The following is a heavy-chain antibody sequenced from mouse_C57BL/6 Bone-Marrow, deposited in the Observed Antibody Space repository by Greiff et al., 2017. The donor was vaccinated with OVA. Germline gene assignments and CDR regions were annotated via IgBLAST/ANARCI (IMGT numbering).Heavy chain of an antibody. Sequence: EVQLVESGGGLVKPGGSLKLSCAASGFTFSSYAMSWVRQTPEKRLEWVATISDGGSYTYYPDNVKGRFTISRDNAKNNLYLQMSHLKSEDTAMYYCASQIYYEYYVMDYWGQGTSVTVSS. J-gene: IGHJ4*01. CDR1: GFTFSSYA. CDR3: ASQIYYEYYVMDY. CDR2: ISDGGSYT. V-gene: IGHV5-4*01. D-gene: IGHD2-4*01.